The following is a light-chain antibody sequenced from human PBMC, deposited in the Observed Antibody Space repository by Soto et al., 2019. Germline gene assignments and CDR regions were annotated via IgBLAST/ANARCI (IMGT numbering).Light chain of an antibody. Sequence: DIQMTQSPSSLSASVGDRVTIACQASEDINNYLSWFQQKPGKAPKLLIYDASKLEAGVPSRFSGSGSGADFTFTISSLQDEDIATYFCQQYDDLPYTFGQGPKLEIK. CDR1: EDINNY. V-gene: IGKV1-33*01. CDR3: QQYDDLPYT. J-gene: IGKJ2*01. CDR2: DAS.